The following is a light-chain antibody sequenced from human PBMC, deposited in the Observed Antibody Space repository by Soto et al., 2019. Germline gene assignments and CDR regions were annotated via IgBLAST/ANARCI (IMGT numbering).Light chain of an antibody. J-gene: IGKJ5*01. Sequence: EIVLTQSPATLSLSPGERATLSCRASQSVSSYLAWYQQKPGQAPRLLIYDASNRATGIPARFSGSGSGTDFTLTISSLEPEDFAVYYCQPRSNWSTFCQGTRLE. CDR1: QSVSSY. V-gene: IGKV3-11*01. CDR2: DAS. CDR3: QPRSNWST.